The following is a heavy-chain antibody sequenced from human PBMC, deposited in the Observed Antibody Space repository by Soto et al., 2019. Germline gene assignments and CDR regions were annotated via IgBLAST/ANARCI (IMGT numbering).Heavy chain of an antibody. CDR2: ISSSSSYI. D-gene: IGHD2-2*01. V-gene: IGHV3-21*01. Sequence: PGGSLRLSCAASGFTFSSYSMNWVRQAPGKGLEWVSSISSSSSYIYYADSVKGRFTISRDNAKNSLYLQMNSLRAEDTAVYYCAREYCSSASCYFFDYWGQGTLVTVSS. J-gene: IGHJ4*02. CDR3: AREYCSSASCYFFDY. CDR1: GFTFSSYS.